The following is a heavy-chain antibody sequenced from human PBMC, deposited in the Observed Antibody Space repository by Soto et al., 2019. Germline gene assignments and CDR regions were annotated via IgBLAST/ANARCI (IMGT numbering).Heavy chain of an antibody. V-gene: IGHV1-3*01. CDR3: ARDGGPNYXYVWGSYRLYYYYGMDV. Sequence: ASVKVSCKASGYTFTSYAMHWVRQAPGQRLEWMGWINAGNGNTKYSQKFQGRVTITRDTSASTAYMELSSLRSEDTAVYYCARDGGPNYXYVWGSYRLYYYYGMDVWGQGTTVTVSS. D-gene: IGHD3-16*02. CDR1: GYTFTSYA. CDR2: INAGNGNT. J-gene: IGHJ6*02.